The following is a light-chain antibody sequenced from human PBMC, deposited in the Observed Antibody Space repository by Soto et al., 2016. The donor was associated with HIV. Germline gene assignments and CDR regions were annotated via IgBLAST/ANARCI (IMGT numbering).Light chain of an antibody. Sequence: DIQMTQSPSMLSASVGDRITITCRASQTISSWLAWFRQKPGKAPKLLIYKASTLESGVPSRFSGSGSGTEFTLTISSLQPDDFATYYCQQYNSYPYTFGQGTKLEIK. CDR1: QTISSW. CDR3: QQYNSYPYT. J-gene: IGKJ2*01. V-gene: IGKV1-5*03. CDR2: KAS.